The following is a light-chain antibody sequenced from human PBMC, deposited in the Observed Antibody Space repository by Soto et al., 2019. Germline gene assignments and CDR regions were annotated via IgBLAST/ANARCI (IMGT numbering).Light chain of an antibody. Sequence: AIQMTQSPSSLSASVGDRVIITCRASQASRTGLGWYQQRPGKAPKLLIYGTSNLQSGVPSRFSGSGSGTDFTLTINGLQPEDFATYYCLQDYSYPRTFGQGTKVDVK. V-gene: IGKV1-6*01. CDR1: QASRTG. CDR2: GTS. CDR3: LQDYSYPRT. J-gene: IGKJ1*01.